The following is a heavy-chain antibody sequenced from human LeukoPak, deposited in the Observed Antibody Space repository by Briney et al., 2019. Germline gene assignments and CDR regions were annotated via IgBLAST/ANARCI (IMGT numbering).Heavy chain of an antibody. CDR2: ITSRSSYM. D-gene: IGHD6-13*01. V-gene: IGHV3-21*01. J-gene: IGHJ4*02. CDR1: GFTFSDYS. Sequence: GGSLRLSCAASGFTFSDYSMNWVRQAPGKGLEWVSSITSRSSYMYYGDSVKGRFTISRDNAKNSLYLQMNSLRAEDTAVYYCTRDPIAAAASGGDNWGQGTLVTVST. CDR3: TRDPIAAAASGGDN.